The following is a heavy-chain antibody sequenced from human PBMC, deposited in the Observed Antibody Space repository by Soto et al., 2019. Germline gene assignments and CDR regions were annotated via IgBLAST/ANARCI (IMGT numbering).Heavy chain of an antibody. V-gene: IGHV3-30-3*01. D-gene: IGHD5-18*01. Sequence: GGSLRLFCAASGFTFSSYAMHWVRQAPGKGLEWVAVISYDGSNKYYADSVKGRFTISRDNSKNTLYLKMNSLRAEDTAVYYCARTSYGYMLDYWGQGTLVTGSS. J-gene: IGHJ4*02. CDR1: GFTFSSYA. CDR3: ARTSYGYMLDY. CDR2: ISYDGSNK.